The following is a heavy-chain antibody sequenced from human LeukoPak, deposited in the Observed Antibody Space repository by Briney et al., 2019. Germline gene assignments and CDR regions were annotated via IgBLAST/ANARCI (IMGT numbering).Heavy chain of an antibody. CDR2: IYWNDDK. D-gene: IGHD6-6*01. J-gene: IGHJ4*02. Sequence: SGPTLVNPSQTLTLTCTFSGFSLSASGVGVGWIRQPPGKALEWLALIYWNDDKRYSPSLESRLTITKDTSKNQVVLTMTNMDPVDTATYYCARRGSSLSFDFWGQGTLVTVSS. V-gene: IGHV2-5*01. CDR3: ARRGSSLSFDF. CDR1: GFSLSASGVG.